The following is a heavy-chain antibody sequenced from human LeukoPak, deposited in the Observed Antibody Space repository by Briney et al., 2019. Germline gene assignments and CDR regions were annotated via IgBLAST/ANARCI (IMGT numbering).Heavy chain of an antibody. V-gene: IGHV3-74*01. J-gene: IGHJ4*02. CDR3: LRDLNWSLDQ. CDR2: IKSDGITI. Sequence: GGSLRLSCAASGFTFSNYMMHWVRQAPGKGLVWVSRIKSDGITITYADSVKGRFTISRDNAKNTLYLQMNSLRAEDTAVYYCLRDLNWSLDQWGQGTLVTFAS. CDR1: GFTFSNYM. D-gene: IGHD1-20*01.